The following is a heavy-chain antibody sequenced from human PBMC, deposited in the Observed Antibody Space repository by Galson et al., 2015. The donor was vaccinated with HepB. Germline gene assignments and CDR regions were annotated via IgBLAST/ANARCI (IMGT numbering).Heavy chain of an antibody. CDR2: IYSGGST. CDR3: ASFSSGESSLIDAFDI. J-gene: IGHJ3*02. D-gene: IGHD3-22*01. V-gene: IGHV3-66*02. Sequence: SLRLSCAASGFTVSSNYMSWVRQAPGKGLEWVSVIYSGGSTYYADSVKGRSTISRDNSKNTLYLQMNSLRAEDTAVYYCASFSSGESSLIDAFDIWGQGTMVTVSS. CDR1: GFTVSSNY.